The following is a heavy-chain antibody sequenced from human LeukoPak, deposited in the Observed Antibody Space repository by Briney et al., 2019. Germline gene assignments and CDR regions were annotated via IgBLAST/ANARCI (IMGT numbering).Heavy chain of an antibody. J-gene: IGHJ6*02. CDR1: GYSFTSYW. V-gene: IGHV5-51*01. Sequence: GESLKISCKGSGYSFTSYWIGWVRQMPGKGLEWMGIIYPGDSDTRYSPSFQGQVTISADKSISTAYLQWSSLKASDTAMYYCARQGSSSTSCYGVSLYYYGMDVWGQGTTVTVSS. CDR3: ARQGSSSTSCYGVSLYYYGMDV. CDR2: IYPGDSDT. D-gene: IGHD2-2*01.